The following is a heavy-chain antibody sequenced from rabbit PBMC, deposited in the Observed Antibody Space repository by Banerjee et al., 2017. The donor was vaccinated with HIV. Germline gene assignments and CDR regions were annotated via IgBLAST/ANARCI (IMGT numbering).Heavy chain of an antibody. J-gene: IGHJ3*01. V-gene: IGHV1S40*01. CDR1: GFSFSSSYW. CDR2: IYGGSSGST. Sequence: QSLEESGGDLVKPGASLTLTCTASGFSFSSSYWICWVRQAPGKGLEWIACIYGGSSGSTYYASWAKGRFTISKTSSTTVTLQLTSLTAADTATYFCARAGYVGDNYNLWGQGTLVTVS. D-gene: IGHD4-2*01. CDR3: ARAGYVGDNYNL.